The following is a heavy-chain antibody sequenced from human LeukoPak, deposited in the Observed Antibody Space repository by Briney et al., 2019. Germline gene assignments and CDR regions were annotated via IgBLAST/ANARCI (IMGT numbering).Heavy chain of an antibody. CDR1: GFSFNTYG. V-gene: IGHV3-30*02. Sequence: GGSLRLSCAASGFSFNTYGMHWVRQAPGKGLEWVAYIRYDGSTKYYADSVRGRFTISRDNPKNTLYLEMNSLRAEDTAVFYCAKKGGNYDYFDYWGQGNLVTVSS. CDR3: AKKGGNYDYFDY. CDR2: IRYDGSTK. J-gene: IGHJ4*02. D-gene: IGHD3-3*01.